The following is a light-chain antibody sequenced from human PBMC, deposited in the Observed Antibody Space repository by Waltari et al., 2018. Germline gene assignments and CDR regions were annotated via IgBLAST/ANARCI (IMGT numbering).Light chain of an antibody. J-gene: IGKJ1*01. V-gene: IGKV1-39*01. CDR3: QQSYSSPLT. Sequence: CRASQTVNIFLNWYQQTPGNAPKLLIYSASSLQSGVPSRFSGSGFGTNFTLTISSLQPEDFTTYYCQQSYSSPLTFGQGTKVEIK. CDR2: SAS. CDR1: QTVNIF.